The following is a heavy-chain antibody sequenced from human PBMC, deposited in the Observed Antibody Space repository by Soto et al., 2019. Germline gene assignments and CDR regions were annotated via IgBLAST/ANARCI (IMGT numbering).Heavy chain of an antibody. J-gene: IGHJ5*02. V-gene: IGHV3-7*01. CDR3: ARVRSWSTPTGSNWFDP. Sequence: PGGSLRLSCAASGFTFSSYWMSWVRQAPGKGLEWVANIKQDGSEKYYVDSVKGRFTISRDNAKNSLYLQMNSLRAEDTAVYYCARVRSWSTPTGSNWFDPWGQGTLVTVSS. CDR1: GFTFSSYW. CDR2: IKQDGSEK. D-gene: IGHD6-13*01.